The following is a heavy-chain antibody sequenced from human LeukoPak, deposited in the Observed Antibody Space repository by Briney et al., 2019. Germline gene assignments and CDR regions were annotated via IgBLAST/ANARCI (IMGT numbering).Heavy chain of an antibody. CDR2: IYYTGST. J-gene: IGHJ5*02. CDR1: GGSITSENYY. D-gene: IGHD1-1*01. V-gene: IGHV4-39*01. Sequence: SETLSLTCTVSGGSITSENYYWGWIRQPPGKGLEWIASIYYTGSTYYNTSLKSRATISVDTSKNQFFLKVTSVTAADTAVYYCGRLESSGNDGERGSWGQGTLVTVSS. CDR3: GRLESSGNDGERGS.